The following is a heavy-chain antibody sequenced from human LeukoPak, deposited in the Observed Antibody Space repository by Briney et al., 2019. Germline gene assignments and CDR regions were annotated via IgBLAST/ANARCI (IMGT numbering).Heavy chain of an antibody. V-gene: IGHV1-69*13. CDR2: IIPLFGTP. J-gene: IGHJ4*02. CDR1: GDTFNSYA. D-gene: IGHD6-13*01. Sequence: SVKVSCKASGDTFNSYAISWVRQAPGQGLEWMGGIIPLFGTPNYSQKFQGRVTITADESTSTAYLEVRSLRFEDTALYYCARGGYSSSWPTDYWGQGALVTVSS. CDR3: ARGGYSSSWPTDY.